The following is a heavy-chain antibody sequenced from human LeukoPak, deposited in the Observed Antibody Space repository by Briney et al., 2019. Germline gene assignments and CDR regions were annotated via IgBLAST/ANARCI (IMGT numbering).Heavy chain of an antibody. CDR2: IYVDGST. J-gene: IGHJ4*02. V-gene: IGHV3-66*01. D-gene: IGHD3-16*02. Sequence: PGGSPRLSCAASGISVSSNYMSWVRQAPGKGLQWVSVIYVDGSTYYADSAKGRITISRDSSRNTLYLQMNSLRAEDTAVYYCARDLATRQRTGLYDSWGQGALVTVSS. CDR1: GISVSSNY. CDR3: ARDLATRQRTGLYDS.